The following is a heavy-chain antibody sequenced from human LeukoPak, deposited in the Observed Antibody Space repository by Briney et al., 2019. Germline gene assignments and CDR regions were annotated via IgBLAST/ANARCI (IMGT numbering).Heavy chain of an antibody. J-gene: IGHJ4*02. CDR3: ARAGVGSGSYYFDY. V-gene: IGHV1-2*02. Sequence: GASVKVSCKASGYTFTGYYMHWVRQAPGQGLEWMGWINPNSGGTNYAQKFRGRVTMIRDTSISTAYMELSRMRSDDTAVYYCARAGVGSGSYYFDYWGQGTLVTVSS. CDR2: INPNSGGT. D-gene: IGHD3-10*01. CDR1: GYTFTGYY.